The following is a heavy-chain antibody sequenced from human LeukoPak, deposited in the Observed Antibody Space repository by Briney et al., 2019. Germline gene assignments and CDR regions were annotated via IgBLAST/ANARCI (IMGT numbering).Heavy chain of an antibody. CDR2: IKRKGSGGTT. J-gene: IGHJ4*02. D-gene: IGHD3-10*01. Sequence: PGGSLRLSCSASGFTVSDAWMSWVRQAPGKGLEWVGRIKRKGSGGTTEYAAPVKGRFTISRDDSKNSLYLEMHSLKTEDTAVYYCTTDLWFGDQGFDYWGQGALVTVSS. V-gene: IGHV3-15*01. CDR1: GFTVSDAW. CDR3: TTDLWFGDQGFDY.